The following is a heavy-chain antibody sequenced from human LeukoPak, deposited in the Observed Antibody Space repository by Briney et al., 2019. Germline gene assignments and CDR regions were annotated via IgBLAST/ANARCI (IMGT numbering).Heavy chain of an antibody. V-gene: IGHV4-4*07. CDR3: ARLTGGYDFWSGYYTGYYYMDV. CDR1: GGSISSYY. CDR2: IYTSGST. Sequence: SETLSLTCTVSGGSISSYYWSWIRQPAGKGLEWIGRIYTSGSTNYNPSLKSRVTMSVDTSKNQFSLKLSSVTAADTAVYYCARLTGGYDFWSGYYTGYYYMDVWGKGTTVTVSS. J-gene: IGHJ6*03. D-gene: IGHD3-3*01.